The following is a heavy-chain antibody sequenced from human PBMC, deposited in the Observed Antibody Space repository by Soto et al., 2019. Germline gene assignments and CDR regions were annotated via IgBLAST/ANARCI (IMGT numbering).Heavy chain of an antibody. Sequence: LRLSFASSGFTFSSYGMHRVPQAPGKGLDWVAVIWYDGSNKYYADSVKGRFTISRDNSKNTLYLQMNSLRAEDTAVYYCARDLLWFGELFYGMDVWGQGTTVTVSS. V-gene: IGHV3-33*01. CDR3: ARDLLWFGELFYGMDV. J-gene: IGHJ6*02. D-gene: IGHD3-10*01. CDR2: IWYDGSNK. CDR1: GFTFSSYG.